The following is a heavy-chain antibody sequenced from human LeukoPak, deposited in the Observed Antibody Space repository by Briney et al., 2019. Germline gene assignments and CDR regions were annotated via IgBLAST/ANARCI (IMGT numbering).Heavy chain of an antibody. CDR3: AKDITMVRGVIPKLTYYYYGMDV. CDR1: GFMFFSHS. D-gene: IGHD3-10*01. J-gene: IGHJ6*02. V-gene: IGHV3-23*01. Sequence: GGSLRLSCAASGFMFFSHSVNWVRQPPGKGLEWVSAISGSGGSTYYADSVKGRFTISRDNSKNTLYLQMNSLRAEDTAVYYCAKDITMVRGVIPKLTYYYYGMDVWGQGTTVTVSS. CDR2: ISGSGGST.